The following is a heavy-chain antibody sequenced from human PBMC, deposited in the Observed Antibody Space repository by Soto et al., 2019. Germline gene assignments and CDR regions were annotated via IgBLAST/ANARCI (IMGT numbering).Heavy chain of an antibody. J-gene: IGHJ5*02. D-gene: IGHD4-17*01. Sequence: QVQLKESGPGLLKPSETLSLTCTVSGASVSSASYYWAWLRQPPGRGLEWIGSVYFSGSTSYIPSLKSRVTVSVDPSKNQFSLNLASVTASDSAVYYCARIDGDYGHNWFDPWGQGTLVIVSP. V-gene: IGHV4-61*01. CDR3: ARIDGDYGHNWFDP. CDR2: VYFSGST. CDR1: GASVSSASYY.